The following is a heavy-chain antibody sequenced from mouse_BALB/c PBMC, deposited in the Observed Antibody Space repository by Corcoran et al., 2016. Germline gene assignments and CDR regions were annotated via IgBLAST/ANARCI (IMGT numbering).Heavy chain of an antibody. CDR3: ARSGEGKITTVATGFAY. D-gene: IGHD1-1*01. V-gene: IGHV1-26*01. CDR2: INPYNGAT. Sequence: EVQLQQSGPELVKPGASVKISCKASGYSFTGYYINWVKQSHVKSLEWIGRINPYNGATSYNQNFKDKASLTVDKSSSTAYMELHSLTSEDSAFYYCARSGEGKITTVATGFAYWGQGTLVTVSA. J-gene: IGHJ3*01. CDR1: GYSFTGYY.